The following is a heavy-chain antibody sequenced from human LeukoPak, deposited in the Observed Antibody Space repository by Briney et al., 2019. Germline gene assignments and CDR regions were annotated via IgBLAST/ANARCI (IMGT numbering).Heavy chain of an antibody. CDR3: ARDVPYYSDSSGYFAFDY. CDR1: GYIFTSYG. CDR2: ISVYNGNT. V-gene: IGHV1-18*01. D-gene: IGHD3-22*01. J-gene: IGHJ4*02. Sequence: ASVKVSCKASGYIFTSYGISWVRQAPGQGLEWMGWISVYNGNTNYAQKVQGRVTMTTDTSTSIAYMELRSLRSDDTAVYYCARDVPYYSDSSGYFAFDYWGQGTLVTVSS.